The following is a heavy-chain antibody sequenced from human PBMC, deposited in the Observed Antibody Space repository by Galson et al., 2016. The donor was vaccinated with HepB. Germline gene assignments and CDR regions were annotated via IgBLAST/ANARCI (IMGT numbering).Heavy chain of an antibody. CDR3: ASLLLYCSGGLCYLSNFDD. CDR1: GGSIISSTYS. V-gene: IGHV4-39*07. D-gene: IGHD2-15*01. J-gene: IGHJ4*02. Sequence: SLTCTVSGGSIISSTYSWAWIRQPPGKGLEWIGSIHYSGSTYYNPSLKSRVTISVDTSKNQFSLKLNSVTAADTAVYYCASLLLYCSGGLCYLSNFDDWGQGTLVTVSS. CDR2: IHYSGST.